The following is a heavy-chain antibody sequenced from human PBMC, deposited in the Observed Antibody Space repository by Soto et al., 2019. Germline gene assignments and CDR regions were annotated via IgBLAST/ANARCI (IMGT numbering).Heavy chain of an antibody. CDR3: AKHLCSGGSCFSRYFDY. Sequence: GGSLRLSCAASEFTFSGYAMSWVRQAPGKGLEWVSTASGSGGSTFYADSVKGRFTISRDNSKNTLYLQMNSLRAEDTAVYYCAKHLCSGGSCFSRYFDYWGQGTLVTVS. V-gene: IGHV3-23*01. J-gene: IGHJ4*02. CDR1: EFTFSGYA. D-gene: IGHD2-15*01. CDR2: ASGSGGST.